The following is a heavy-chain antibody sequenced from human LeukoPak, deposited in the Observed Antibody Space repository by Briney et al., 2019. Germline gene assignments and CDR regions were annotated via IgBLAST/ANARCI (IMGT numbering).Heavy chain of an antibody. J-gene: IGHJ4*02. CDR1: GFTFSSYG. D-gene: IGHD4-23*01. Sequence: GGSLRLSCAASGFTFSSYGMRWVRQAPGKGLEYVSAISSNGGSTYYANSVKGRFTISRDNSKNTLYLQMGSLRAEDMAVYYCARARRYGGNLGYFDYWGQGTLVTVSS. CDR2: ISSNGGST. V-gene: IGHV3-64*01. CDR3: ARARRYGGNLGYFDY.